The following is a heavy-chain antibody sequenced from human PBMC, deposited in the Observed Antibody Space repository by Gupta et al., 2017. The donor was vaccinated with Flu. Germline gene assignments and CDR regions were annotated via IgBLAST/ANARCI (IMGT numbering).Heavy chain of an antibody. CDR1: GGSISSGGHY. Sequence: QVQLQQSGPGLVKPSETLSLTCTASGGSISSGGHYWSWIRQHPGKGLEWIGYIYYSGSTYYNPSLKSRITISLDTSKNQFSLKLSSVTAADTAVYYCARDARDYASGRPLDCWGQGTRVTVSS. CDR3: ARDARDYASGRPLDC. CDR2: IYYSGST. V-gene: IGHV4-31*03. D-gene: IGHD3-10*01. J-gene: IGHJ4*02.